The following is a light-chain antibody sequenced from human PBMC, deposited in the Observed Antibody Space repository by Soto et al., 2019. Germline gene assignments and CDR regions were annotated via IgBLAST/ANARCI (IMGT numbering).Light chain of an antibody. CDR3: QQYGSSPL. CDR2: GAS. CDR1: QSVSSSY. J-gene: IGKJ5*01. V-gene: IGKV3-20*01. Sequence: IVLTHSLSTLSLSPGERATLSCRASQSVSSSYLAGYQQKPGQAPRLLTYGASTLPTGIPDSVSGTGSGTDFTLTISRLEPEDFAVYYCQQYGSSPLFGQGTRLEIK.